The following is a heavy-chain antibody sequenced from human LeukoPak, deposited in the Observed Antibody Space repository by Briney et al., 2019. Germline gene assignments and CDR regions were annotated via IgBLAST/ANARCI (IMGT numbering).Heavy chain of an antibody. CDR2: IIPIVGTA. Sequence: AVKVSCKASVGTFISYAISVVRQAPSQEREWRGGIIPIVGTANYAQKLQDRGTITADESTSTAYMALRSLRSEDTAVYYCASGRHCGGDCSSEAEYFQHWGQGNLVTVSS. D-gene: IGHD2-21*02. J-gene: IGHJ1*01. CDR3: ASGRHCGGDCSSEAEYFQH. CDR1: VGTFISYA. V-gene: IGHV1-69*13.